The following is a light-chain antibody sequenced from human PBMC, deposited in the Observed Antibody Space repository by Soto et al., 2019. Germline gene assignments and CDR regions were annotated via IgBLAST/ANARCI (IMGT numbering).Light chain of an antibody. Sequence: DIRMTQSPSSLSASVGGTVTITCRASQGISDYLSWFQHKPGEAPKLIIYTASSLQGGVPLRFSGAGSRTDFSLTISGLQPEDAATYYCQQTYTFPWTFGQGTKVDIK. V-gene: IGKV1-39*01. J-gene: IGKJ1*01. CDR2: TAS. CDR1: QGISDY. CDR3: QQTYTFPWT.